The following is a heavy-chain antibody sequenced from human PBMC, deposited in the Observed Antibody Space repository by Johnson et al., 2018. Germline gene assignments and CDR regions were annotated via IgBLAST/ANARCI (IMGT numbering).Heavy chain of an antibody. CDR1: GFTFSSYT. V-gene: IGHV3-48*01. CDR2: ISSGSSTI. J-gene: IGHJ3*02. CDR3: ARRRITFGGVIVSNAFDI. Sequence: VQLVESGGGLVQPGGSLRLSCAASGFTFSSYTMNWVRQAPGKGLEWVSYISSGSSTIYYADSVKGRFTISRDNAKNSLYLQMNSLRVEDTAVYYCARRRITFGGVIVSNAFDIWGQGTMVTVSS. D-gene: IGHD3-16*02.